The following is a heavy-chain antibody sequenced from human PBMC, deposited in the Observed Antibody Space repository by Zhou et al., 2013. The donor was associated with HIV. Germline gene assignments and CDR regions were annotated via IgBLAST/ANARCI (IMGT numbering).Heavy chain of an antibody. CDR3: ARDLGIAAAGIDY. CDR2: IIPILGIA. Sequence: QVQLVQSGAEVKKPGSSVKVSCKASGGTFSSYAISWVRQAPGQGLEWMGRIIPILGIANYAQKFQGRVTITADKSTSTAYMELSSLRSEDTAVYYCARDLGIAAAGIDYWGQGNPGSPSPQ. CDR1: GGTFSSYA. V-gene: IGHV1-69*04. J-gene: IGHJ4*02. D-gene: IGHD6-13*01.